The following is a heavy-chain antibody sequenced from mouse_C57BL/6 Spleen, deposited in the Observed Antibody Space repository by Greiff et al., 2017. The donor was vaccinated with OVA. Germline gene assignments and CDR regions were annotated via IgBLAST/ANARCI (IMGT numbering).Heavy chain of an antibody. V-gene: IGHV1-53*01. CDR2: INPSNGGT. CDR1: GYTFTSYW. Sequence: QVQLKESGTELVKPGASVKLSCKASGYTFTSYWMHWVKQRPGQGLEWIGNINPSNGGTNYNEKFKSKATLTVDKSSSTAYMQLSSLTSEDSAVYYCARHDYRYYYYAMDYWGQGTSVTVSS. D-gene: IGHD2-4*01. CDR3: ARHDYRYYYYAMDY. J-gene: IGHJ4*01.